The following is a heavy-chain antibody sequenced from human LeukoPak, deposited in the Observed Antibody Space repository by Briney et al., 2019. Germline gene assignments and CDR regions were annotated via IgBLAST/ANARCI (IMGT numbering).Heavy chain of an antibody. CDR1: GFTFSSYW. Sequence: GGSLRLSCAASGFTFSSYWMHWVRQAPGKGLEWVSSIGSSTSYIYYADSVKGRFTISRDNAKNSLFLQMNSLRAEDTAVYYCAKDMRTGDFWSGYSDYWGQGTLVTVSS. CDR3: AKDMRTGDFWSGYSDY. D-gene: IGHD3-3*01. V-gene: IGHV3-21*01. J-gene: IGHJ4*02. CDR2: IGSSTSYI.